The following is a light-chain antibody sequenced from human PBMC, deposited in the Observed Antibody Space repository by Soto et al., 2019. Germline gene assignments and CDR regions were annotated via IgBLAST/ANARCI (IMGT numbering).Light chain of an antibody. Sequence: DIQMTQSPSSLSASVGYRVTITCRASQSISTYLNWYQQKPGKAPNLLIYAASSLQTGVPSRFSGSGSGTDFTLTISSLQPEDFATYYCQQSYSTPLTFGGGTKVDIK. J-gene: IGKJ4*01. V-gene: IGKV1-39*01. CDR3: QQSYSTPLT. CDR2: AAS. CDR1: QSISTY.